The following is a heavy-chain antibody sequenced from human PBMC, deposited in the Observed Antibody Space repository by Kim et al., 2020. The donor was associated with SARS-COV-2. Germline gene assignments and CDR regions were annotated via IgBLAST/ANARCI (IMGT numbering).Heavy chain of an antibody. CDR1: GYTFTSYA. Sequence: ASVKVSCKASGYTFTSYAMHWVRQAPGQRLEWMGWINAGNGNTKYSQKFQGRVTITRDTSASTAYMELSSLRSEDTAVYYCARVKGVATILDYWGQGTLVTVSS. CDR3: ARVKGVATILDY. CDR2: INAGNGNT. D-gene: IGHD5-12*01. V-gene: IGHV1-3*01. J-gene: IGHJ4*02.